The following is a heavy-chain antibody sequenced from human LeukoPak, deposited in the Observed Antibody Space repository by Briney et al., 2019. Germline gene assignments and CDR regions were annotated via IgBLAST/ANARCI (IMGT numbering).Heavy chain of an antibody. J-gene: IGHJ4*02. V-gene: IGHV3-33*01. CDR1: GFTFSSYG. CDR2: IWYDGSNK. CDR3: TRGYYDSSGSIDY. Sequence: PGGSLRLSCAASGFTFSSYGMPWVRQAPGKGLEWVAVIWYDGSNKYYADSVKGRFTISRDNSKNTLYLQMNSLRAEDTAVYYCTRGYYDSSGSIDYWGQGTLVTVSS. D-gene: IGHD3-22*01.